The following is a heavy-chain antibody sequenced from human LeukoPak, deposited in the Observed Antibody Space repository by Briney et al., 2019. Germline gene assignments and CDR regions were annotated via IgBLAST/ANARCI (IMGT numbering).Heavy chain of an antibody. CDR2: ISSSSSYI. Sequence: PGGSLRLSCAASGFTFSSYSMNWVRQAPGKGLEWVSSISSSSSYIYYADSVKGRFTISRDNAKNSLYLQMNSLRAEDTAVYYCARDRDWTKHPGYYGMDVWGQGTTVTVSS. J-gene: IGHJ6*02. D-gene: IGHD1/OR15-1a*01. CDR1: GFTFSSYS. V-gene: IGHV3-21*01. CDR3: ARDRDWTKHPGYYGMDV.